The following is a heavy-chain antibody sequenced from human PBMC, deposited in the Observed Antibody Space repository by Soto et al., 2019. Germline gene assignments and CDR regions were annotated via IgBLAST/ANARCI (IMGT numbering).Heavy chain of an antibody. CDR1: GFTFSSYG. J-gene: IGHJ6*03. CDR2: ISYDGSNK. CDR3: AKDRLVTTNYYYYMDV. V-gene: IGHV3-30*18. Sequence: GGSLRLSCAASGFTFSSYGMHWVRQAPGKGLEWVAVISYDGSNKYYADSVKGRFTISRDNSKNTLYLQMNSLRAEDTAVYYCAKDRLVTTNYYYYMDVWGKGTTVTVSS. D-gene: IGHD4-17*01.